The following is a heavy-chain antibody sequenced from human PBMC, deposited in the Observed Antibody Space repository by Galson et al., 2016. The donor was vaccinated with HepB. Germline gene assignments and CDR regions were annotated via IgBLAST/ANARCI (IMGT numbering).Heavy chain of an antibody. CDR2: IYWDDTR. CDR3: AHRRGCTGGDCYVDAFDV. D-gene: IGHD2-8*02. J-gene: IGHJ3*01. CDR1: GFSLSNSRMG. Sequence: PALVKPTQTLTLTCTVSGFSLSNSRMGVSWIRQPPGKPLEWLALIYWDDTRRYKTSLRSRLTISKDTSKNQVVLTMTNMGPVDTATYYCAHRRGCTGGDCYVDAFDVWGQGTMVTVSS. V-gene: IGHV2-5*08.